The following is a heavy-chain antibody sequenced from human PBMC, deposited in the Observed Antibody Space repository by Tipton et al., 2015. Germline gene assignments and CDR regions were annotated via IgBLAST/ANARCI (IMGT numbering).Heavy chain of an antibody. CDR2: IYYSGTA. CDR1: GHSINSGGHY. Sequence: TLSLTCTVSGHSINSGGHYWGWVRQHPVKGLQWIGYIYYSGTAYYNPSLKSLVTVSVDTSKNQFSLKLTSVTAADTAVYYCARLDTGTTELDYWGQGTLVTVSS. V-gene: IGHV4-31*01. CDR3: ARLDTGTTELDY. J-gene: IGHJ4*02. D-gene: IGHD4-17*01.